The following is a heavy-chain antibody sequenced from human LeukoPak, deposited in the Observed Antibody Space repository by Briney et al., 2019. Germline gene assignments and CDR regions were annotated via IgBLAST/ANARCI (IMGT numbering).Heavy chain of an antibody. CDR1: GFTFSSYG. D-gene: IGHD3-10*01. CDR3: AKSGQLWFGDGDYGMDV. Sequence: PGRSLRLSCAASGFTFSSYGMHWVRQAPGKGLEWVAVISYDGSNKYYADSVKGRFTISRDNSKNTPYVQMNSLRAEDTAVYYCAKSGQLWFGDGDYGMDVWGQGATVTVSS. CDR2: ISYDGSNK. J-gene: IGHJ6*02. V-gene: IGHV3-30*18.